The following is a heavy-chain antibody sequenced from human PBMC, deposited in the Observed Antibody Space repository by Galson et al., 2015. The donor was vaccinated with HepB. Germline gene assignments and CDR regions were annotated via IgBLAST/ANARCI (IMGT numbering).Heavy chain of an antibody. D-gene: IGHD6-13*01. V-gene: IGHV3-73*01. CDR3: VRSGDFSGYSSR. CDR1: GFTFSGSA. J-gene: IGHJ4*02. CDR2: IRSKATNFAA. Sequence: SLRLSCAASGFTFSGSAIHWVRQASGKGPEWIGHIRSKATNFAASYVLSLNGRVTISRDDSKNLAYLHMRSLKTDDTAVYYCVRSGDFSGYSSRWGQGTLVTVSS.